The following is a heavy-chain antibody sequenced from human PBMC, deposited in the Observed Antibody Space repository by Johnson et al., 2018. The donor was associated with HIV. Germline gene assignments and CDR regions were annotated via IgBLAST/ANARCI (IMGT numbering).Heavy chain of an antibody. J-gene: IGHJ3*02. CDR2: LFSDGTT. CDR3: GKDALYGDYEEDFAFDI. D-gene: IGHD4-17*01. Sequence: VQLVESGGGVVRPGGSLRLSCAASGFTFDDYGMSWVRQAPGKGLEWVSVLFSDGTTYYADSVKGRFTIPRDNSKNSLYLQMNSLRTEDTALYYCGKDALYGDYEEDFAFDIWGQGTMVTVSS. CDR1: GFTFDDYG. V-gene: IGHV3-43*02.